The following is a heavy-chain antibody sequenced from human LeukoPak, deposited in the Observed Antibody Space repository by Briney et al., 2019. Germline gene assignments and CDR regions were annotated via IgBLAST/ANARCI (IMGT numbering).Heavy chain of an antibody. CDR2: ITDTGYDT. CDR3: AKSLLRTAHGSNLSYYYMDV. CDR1: GFSFTKSA. J-gene: IGHJ6*03. V-gene: IGHV3-23*01. Sequence: QSGGSLRLSCAASGFSFTKSALSWVRQAPGKGLEWVSAITDTGYDTYYADSVKGRFTISRDDSQDMVFLQMNRLRAGDSAVYYCAKSLLRTAHGSNLSYYYMDVWGKGTTVIVSS. D-gene: IGHD2-8*01.